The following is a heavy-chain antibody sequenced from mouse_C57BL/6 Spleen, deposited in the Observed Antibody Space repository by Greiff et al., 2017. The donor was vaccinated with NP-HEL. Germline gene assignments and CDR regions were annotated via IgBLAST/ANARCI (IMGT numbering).Heavy chain of an antibody. V-gene: IGHV1-54*01. Sequence: QVQLKESGAELVRPGTSVKVSCKASGYAFTNYLIEWVKQRPGQGLEWIGVINPGSGGTNYNEKFKGKATLTADKSSSTAYMQLSSLTSEDSAVYFCARGVYYGNYVGAMDYRGQGTSVTVSS. D-gene: IGHD2-1*01. J-gene: IGHJ4*01. CDR1: GYAFTNYL. CDR3: ARGVYYGNYVGAMDY. CDR2: INPGSGGT.